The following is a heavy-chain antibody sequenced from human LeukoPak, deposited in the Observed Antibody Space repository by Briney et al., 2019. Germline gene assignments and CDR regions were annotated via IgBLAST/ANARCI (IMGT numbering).Heavy chain of an antibody. J-gene: IGHJ5*02. CDR2: ISAYNGNT. V-gene: IGHV1-18*01. D-gene: IGHD1-26*01. CDR3: ARGPRKLLRDVEWFDP. Sequence: ASVKVSCKASGYTFTSYGISWVRQAPGQGLEWMGWISAYNGNTNYAQKLQGRVTMTTDTSTSTAYMELRSLRSDDTAVYYCARGPRKLLRDVEWFDPWGQGTLVTVSS. CDR1: GYTFTSYG.